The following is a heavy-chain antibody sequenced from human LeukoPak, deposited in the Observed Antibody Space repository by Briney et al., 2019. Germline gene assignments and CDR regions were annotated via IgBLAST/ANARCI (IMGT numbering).Heavy chain of an antibody. D-gene: IGHD3-22*01. CDR3: AKVLRYYDSSGYPDY. CDR1: GFSFRRYA. V-gene: IGHV3-33*06. J-gene: IGHJ4*02. CDR2: IWSDGSNK. Sequence: GGSLRLSCAASGFSFRRYAMHWVRQAPGKGLEWVAVIWSDGSNKFYADSVKGRFTISRDNSKNTLYLQMNSLRAEDTAVYYCAKVLRYYDSSGYPDYWGQGTLVTVS.